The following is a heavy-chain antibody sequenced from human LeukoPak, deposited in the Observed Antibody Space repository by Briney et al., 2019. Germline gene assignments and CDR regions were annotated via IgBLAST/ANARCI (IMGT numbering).Heavy chain of an antibody. CDR1: GYSFTSYW. J-gene: IGHJ5*02. V-gene: IGHV5-51*01. CDR3: ARQGYYYGSGSEDWFDP. Sequence: GESLKISCKGFGYSFTSYWIGWVRQMPGKGLEWMGIIYPGDSDTRYSPSFQGQVTISADKSISTAYLQWSSLKASDTAMYYCARQGYYYGSGSEDWFDPWGQGTLVTVSS. D-gene: IGHD3-10*01. CDR2: IYPGDSDT.